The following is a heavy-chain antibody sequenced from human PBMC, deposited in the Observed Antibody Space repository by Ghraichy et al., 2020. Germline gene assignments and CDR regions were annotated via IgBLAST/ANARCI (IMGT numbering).Heavy chain of an antibody. Sequence: GGSLRLTCAASGFTFSSYAMHWVRQAPGKGLEWVAVISYDGSNKYYADSVKGRFTISRDNSKNTLYLQMNSLRAEDTAVYYCAREIQADYDYVWGSYRYRAPGYWGQGTLVTVSS. CDR3: AREIQADYDYVWGSYRYRAPGY. D-gene: IGHD3-16*02. J-gene: IGHJ4*02. CDR2: ISYDGSNK. V-gene: IGHV3-30*04. CDR1: GFTFSSYA.